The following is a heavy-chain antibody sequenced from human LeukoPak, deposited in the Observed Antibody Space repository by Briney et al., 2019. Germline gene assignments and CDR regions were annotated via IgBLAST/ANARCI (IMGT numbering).Heavy chain of an antibody. J-gene: IGHJ6*03. CDR1: GYTFTSYY. CDR2: INPSGGST. CDR3: ARGPSITMIRGGQWYYYMDV. D-gene: IGHD3-10*01. V-gene: IGHV1-46*01. Sequence: ASVKVSYKPSGYTFTSYYIHWVRQAPGQGLEWMGIINPSGGSTNYAQKFQGRVTMTRDTSTNTVYMELSSLRSEDTAVYYCARGPSITMIRGGQWYYYMDVWGKGTTVTISS.